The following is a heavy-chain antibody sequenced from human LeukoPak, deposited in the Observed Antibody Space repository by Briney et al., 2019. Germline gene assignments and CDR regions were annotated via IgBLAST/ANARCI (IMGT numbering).Heavy chain of an antibody. V-gene: IGHV3-11*06. CDR3: ARDPGYCSSTSCYGGGVDY. J-gene: IGHJ4*02. Sequence: GGSLRLSCAASGFTFSDYYMSWIRQAPGKGLEWVSYIGSSSSYTNYADSVKGRFTISRDNAKNSLYLQMNSLRAEDTAVYYCARDPGYCSSTSCYGGGVDYWGQGTLVTVSS. D-gene: IGHD2-2*01. CDR1: GFTFSDYY. CDR2: IGSSSSYT.